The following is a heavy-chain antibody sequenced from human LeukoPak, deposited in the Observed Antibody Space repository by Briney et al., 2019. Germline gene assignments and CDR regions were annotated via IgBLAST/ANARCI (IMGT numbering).Heavy chain of an antibody. CDR3: ARGDGYNDAEYLQH. J-gene: IGHJ1*01. V-gene: IGHV3-33*01. D-gene: IGHD5-24*01. CDR2: IYNGGSNK. CDR1: GFTYSSYC. Sequence: GRTLSLSCTASGFTYSSYCWNWVRQPAGKGLEWVGLIYNGGSNKYYGDSVKGRFTISRDNSKETLYLQMNSLRVEDTAVYYCARGDGYNDAEYLQHWGQGTLVTVS.